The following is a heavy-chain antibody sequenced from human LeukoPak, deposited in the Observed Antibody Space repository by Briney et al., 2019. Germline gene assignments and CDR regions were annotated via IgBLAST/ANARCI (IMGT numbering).Heavy chain of an antibody. V-gene: IGHV4-4*02. J-gene: IGHJ4*02. CDR1: GGSISSSNW. D-gene: IGHD6-13*01. Sequence: SGTLSLTCAVSGGSISSSNWWSWVRQPPGKGLEWIGEIYHSGSTNYNPSLKSRVTISVDKSKNQFSLKLSSVTAADTAVYYCAREEGGSSWTNFDYWGQGTLVTVSS. CDR2: IYHSGST. CDR3: AREEGGSSWTNFDY.